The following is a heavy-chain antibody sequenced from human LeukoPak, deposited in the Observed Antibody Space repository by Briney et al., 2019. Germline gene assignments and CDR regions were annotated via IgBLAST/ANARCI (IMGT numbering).Heavy chain of an antibody. V-gene: IGHV6-1*01. D-gene: IGHD6-6*01. CDR3: ARGGYSSSPGDSEPYYFDY. CDR1: GDSVSSNSAA. J-gene: IGHJ4*02. CDR2: TYYRSKWYN. Sequence: PSQTLSLTCAISGDSVSSNSAAWNWIRQSPSRGLGWLGRTYYRSKWYNDYAVSVKSRITINPDTSKNQFSLQLNSVTPEDTAVYYCARGGYSSSPGDSEPYYFDYWGQGTLVTVSS.